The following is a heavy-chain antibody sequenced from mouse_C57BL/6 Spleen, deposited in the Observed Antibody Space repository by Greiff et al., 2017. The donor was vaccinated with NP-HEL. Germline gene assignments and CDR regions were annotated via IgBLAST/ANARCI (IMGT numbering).Heavy chain of an antibody. Sequence: DVKLQESGGGLVKPGGSLKLSCAASGFTFSDYGMHWVRQAPEKGLEWVAYISSGSSTIYYADTVKGRFTISRDNAKNTLFLQMTSLRSEDTAMYYCARDYGSSSWFAYWGQGTLVTVSA. CDR2: ISSGSSTI. CDR1: GFTFSDYG. D-gene: IGHD1-1*01. J-gene: IGHJ3*01. V-gene: IGHV5-17*01. CDR3: ARDYGSSSWFAY.